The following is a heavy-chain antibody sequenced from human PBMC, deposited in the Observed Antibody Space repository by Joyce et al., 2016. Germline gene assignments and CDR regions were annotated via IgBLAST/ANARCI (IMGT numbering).Heavy chain of an antibody. V-gene: IGHV1-69*01. J-gene: IGHJ4*02. CDR2: TIPMFGVA. Sequence: QVHLVQSGAEVKKPGSSVKVSCKTSGGTFSNSAISWVRQAPGQGLEWMGGTIPMFGVANYAQKFQGRVTITADESTSTVYMELSSLTSEDTAVYYCASLREHGRNYHSDNWGPGTLVTVSS. CDR1: GGTFSNSA. D-gene: IGHD3-16*01. CDR3: ASLREHGRNYHSDN.